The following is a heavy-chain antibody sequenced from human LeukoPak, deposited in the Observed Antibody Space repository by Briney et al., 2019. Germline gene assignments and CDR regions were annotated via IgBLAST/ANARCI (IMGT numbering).Heavy chain of an antibody. D-gene: IGHD1-26*01. J-gene: IGHJ2*01. Sequence: SQTLSLTCTVSGGSISSGAYYWSWIRQPPGKGLQWIGYIYHGGSTYYNPSLKSRVTISVDTSKNQFSLKLSSVTAADTAVYYCARGGSGSLRRYFDLWGRGTLVTVSS. CDR2: IYHGGST. CDR3: ARGGSGSLRRYFDL. CDR1: GGSISSGAYY. V-gene: IGHV4-30-2*01.